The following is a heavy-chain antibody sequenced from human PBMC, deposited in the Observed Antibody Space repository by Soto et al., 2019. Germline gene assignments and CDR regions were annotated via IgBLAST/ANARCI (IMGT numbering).Heavy chain of an antibody. J-gene: IGHJ4*02. CDR3: ARGRSHSSSSYFDY. CDR2: ISYDGSNK. CDR1: GFTFSNYA. D-gene: IGHD6-6*01. V-gene: IGHV3-30-3*01. Sequence: QGQLVESGGGVVQPGRSMRLSCAASGFTFSNYAMHWVRQAPGKGLEWGADISYDGSNKYYADSVMGRFTISRDNSKKAVYLQMNSLRSEDRAVYYFARGRSHSSSSYFDYWGQGTLVTVSS.